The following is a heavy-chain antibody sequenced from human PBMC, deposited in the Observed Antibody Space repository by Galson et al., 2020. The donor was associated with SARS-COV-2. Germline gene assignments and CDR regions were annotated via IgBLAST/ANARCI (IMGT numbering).Heavy chain of an antibody. Sequence: GGSLRLSCAASGFTFSSYSMNWVRQAPGKGLEWVSSISSSSSYIYYADSVKGRFTISRDNAKNSLYLQMNSLRAEDTAVYYCARVFARFAVAGTSVRDYYYYGMDVWGQGTTVTVSS. J-gene: IGHJ6*02. CDR3: ARVFARFAVAGTSVRDYYYYGMDV. D-gene: IGHD6-19*01. CDR2: ISSSSSYI. V-gene: IGHV3-21*01. CDR1: GFTFSSYS.